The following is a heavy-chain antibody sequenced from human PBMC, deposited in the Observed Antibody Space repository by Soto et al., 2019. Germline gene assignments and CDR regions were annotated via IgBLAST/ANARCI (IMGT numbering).Heavy chain of an antibody. Sequence: GGSLRLSCAASGFTFSSYGMQWGRQAPGKGLEWVAVISYNGGHIYYADSVKGRFTISRDNYKNTLYLQMNSLRGEDTAVYYCEKEGATRHLDYWGQGTMVTVSS. CDR3: EKEGATRHLDY. CDR1: GFTFSSYG. V-gene: IGHV3-30*18. D-gene: IGHD6-6*01. J-gene: IGHJ4*02. CDR2: ISYNGGHI.